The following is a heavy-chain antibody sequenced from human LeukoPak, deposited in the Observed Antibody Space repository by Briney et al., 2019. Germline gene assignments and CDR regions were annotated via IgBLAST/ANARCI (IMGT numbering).Heavy chain of an antibody. CDR1: GFTFSSYS. D-gene: IGHD6-13*01. CDR2: ISSSSSYI. J-gene: IGHJ4*02. V-gene: IGHV3-21*01. Sequence: PGGSLRLSCAASGFTFSSYSMNWVRQAPGKGLEWVSSISSSSSYIYYADSVKGRFTISRDNAKNSLYLQMNSLRAEDTAVYYCASEGMIAAGSKAYFDYWGQGTLVPSPQ. CDR3: ASEGMIAAGSKAYFDY.